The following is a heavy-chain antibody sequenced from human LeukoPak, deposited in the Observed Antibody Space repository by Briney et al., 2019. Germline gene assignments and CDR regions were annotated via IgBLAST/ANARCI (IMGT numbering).Heavy chain of an antibody. V-gene: IGHV3-23*01. Sequence: GGSLRLSCAASGFTFSSYAMSWVRQAPEKGLEWVATISGSGGSTYYADSVKGRFTISRDNSRITLYLQMNSLRADDTAVYYCARGLLGWFDPWGQGTLVTVSS. CDR1: GFTFSSYA. J-gene: IGHJ5*02. CDR3: ARGLLGWFDP. CDR2: ISGSGGST.